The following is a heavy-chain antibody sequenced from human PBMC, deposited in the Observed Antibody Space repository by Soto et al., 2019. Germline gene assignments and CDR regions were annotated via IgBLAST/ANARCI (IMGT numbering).Heavy chain of an antibody. CDR1: GYTFTSYA. CDR3: ATTLRYFDLTSMDV. V-gene: IGHV7-4-1*01. CDR2: INTNTGNP. Sequence: ASVKVSCKASGYTFTSYAMNWVRQAPGQGLEWMGWINTNTGNPTYAQGFTGRFVFSLDTSVSTAYLQICSLKAEDTAVYYCATTLRYFDLTSMDVWGQGTTVTVYS. J-gene: IGHJ6*02. D-gene: IGHD3-9*01.